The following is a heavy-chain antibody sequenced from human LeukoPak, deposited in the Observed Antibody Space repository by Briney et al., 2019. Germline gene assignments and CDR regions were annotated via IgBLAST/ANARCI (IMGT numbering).Heavy chain of an antibody. Sequence: PGGSLRLSCVASGFTFNNYWMNGVRQAPGRGLEWVANIREDGSEKNYVDSVKGRFTISRENAENSLYLQMDNLRAEDTAVYYCSTDRREEPSNFDRNRFAYWGQGTLVTVSS. V-gene: IGHV3-7*05. J-gene: IGHJ4*02. CDR1: GFTFNNYW. CDR2: IREDGSEK. D-gene: IGHD1-14*01. CDR3: STDRREEPSNFDRNRFAY.